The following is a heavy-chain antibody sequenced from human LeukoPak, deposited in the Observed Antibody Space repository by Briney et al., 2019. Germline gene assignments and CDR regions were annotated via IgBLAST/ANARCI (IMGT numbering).Heavy chain of an antibody. Sequence: SETLSLTGTVSGGSISSYSWSWIRQPPGKGLEWIGNIYYSGSANHNPSLKSRVTISRDTSKNQFSLKLTSVTTADTAVYYCARAGGVKTAALDLDYWGQGTLVTVSS. CDR2: IYYSGSA. J-gene: IGHJ4*02. D-gene: IGHD6-25*01. CDR3: ARAGGVKTAALDLDY. V-gene: IGHV4-59*01. CDR1: GGSISSYS.